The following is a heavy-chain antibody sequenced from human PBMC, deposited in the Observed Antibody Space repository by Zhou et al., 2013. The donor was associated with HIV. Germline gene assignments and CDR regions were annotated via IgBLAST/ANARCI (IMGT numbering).Heavy chain of an antibody. CDR2: IIPILGIA. CDR1: GGTFRSYA. V-gene: IGHV1-69*04. J-gene: IGHJ4*02. D-gene: IGHD2-15*01. CDR3: AEKGGYCSGGSCPPRDY. Sequence: QVQLVQSGAEVKKPGSSVKVSCKASGGTFRSYAISWVRQAPGQGLEWMGRIIPILGIANYAQKFQGRVTITADKSTSTAYMELSSLRSEDTAVYYCAEKGGYCSGGSCPPRDYWGQGTLVTVSS.